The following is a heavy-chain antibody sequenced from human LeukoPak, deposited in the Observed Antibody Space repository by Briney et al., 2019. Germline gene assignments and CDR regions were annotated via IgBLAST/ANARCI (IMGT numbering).Heavy chain of an antibody. CDR2: TIPIFGTA. Sequence: SVKVSCKASGGTFSSYAISWVRQAPGQGLEWMGGTIPIFGTANYAQKFQGRVTITADKSTSTAYMELSSLRSEDTAVYYCARVYDSSGYHAFDYWGQGTLVTVSS. CDR3: ARVYDSSGYHAFDY. CDR1: GGTFSSYA. J-gene: IGHJ4*02. V-gene: IGHV1-69*06. D-gene: IGHD3-22*01.